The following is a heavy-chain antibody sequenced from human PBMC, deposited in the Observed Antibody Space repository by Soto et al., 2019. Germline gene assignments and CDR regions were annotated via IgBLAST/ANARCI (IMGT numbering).Heavy chain of an antibody. CDR3: AKVPHIPVLDY. D-gene: IGHD2-21*01. V-gene: IGHV3-23*01. J-gene: IGHJ4*02. CDR1: GFTVSSNY. Sequence: PGGSLRLSCAASGFTVSSNYMSWVRQAPGKGLEWVSAISGSGGSTYYADSVKGRFTISRDNSKNTLYLQMNSLRAEDTAVYYCAKVPHIPVLDYWGQGTLVTVSS. CDR2: ISGSGGST.